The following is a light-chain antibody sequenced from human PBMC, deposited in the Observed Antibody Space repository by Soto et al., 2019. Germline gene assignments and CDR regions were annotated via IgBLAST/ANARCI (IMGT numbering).Light chain of an antibody. CDR3: QQRSTWPPGYT. CDR2: DTS. Sequence: EIVLTQSPGTLAFSPGERATLSCRASQSFSSTYLAWYQQKPGQAPRLLIYDTSKRATGVPTRFSGSGSGTDFTLTISSLEPEDFALYYCQQRSTWPPGYTFGQGTKVDIK. CDR1: QSFSSTY. J-gene: IGKJ2*01. V-gene: IGKV3-11*01.